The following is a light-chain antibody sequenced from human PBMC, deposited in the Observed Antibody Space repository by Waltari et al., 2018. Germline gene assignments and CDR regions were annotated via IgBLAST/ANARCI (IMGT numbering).Light chain of an antibody. Sequence: QSALTQPASVSGSPGQSITISRTGTSSGVGSYNLVSWYQQHPGKAPKLMIYEGSKRPSGVSNRFSCSKSGNTASLTISGLQAEDEADYYCCSYAGVVFGGGTKLTIL. V-gene: IGLV2-23*01. J-gene: IGLJ2*01. CDR3: CSYAGVV. CDR2: EGS. CDR1: SSGVGSYNL.